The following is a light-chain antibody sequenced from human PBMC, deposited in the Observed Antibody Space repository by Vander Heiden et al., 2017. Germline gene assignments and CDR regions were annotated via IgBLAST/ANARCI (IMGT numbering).Light chain of an antibody. CDR3: MQALQTPSIT. CDR2: LGS. CDR1: QSLLHSDGYNY. V-gene: IGKV2-28*01. Sequence: DIVMTQSPLSLPVTPGEPASISCRSSQSLLHSDGYNYLGWYLQKPGQSPQLLIYLGSYRAAGVPDRFSGSGSGTDFTLKISRVEAEDVGVYYCMQALQTPSITFGQGTRLEIK. J-gene: IGKJ5*01.